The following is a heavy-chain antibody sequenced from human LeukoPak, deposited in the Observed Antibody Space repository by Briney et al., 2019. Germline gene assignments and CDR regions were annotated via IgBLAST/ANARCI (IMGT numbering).Heavy chain of an antibody. Sequence: TGGSLRLSCAASGFTFSNFWMHWVRQAPGKGLEWVSAISGSGGSTYYADSVKGRFTISRDKSKNTLYLQMNSLRAEDTAVYYCAKDSRYYDSSGIDYWGQGTLVTVSS. CDR3: AKDSRYYDSSGIDY. CDR1: GFTFSNFW. J-gene: IGHJ4*02. D-gene: IGHD3-22*01. CDR2: ISGSGGST. V-gene: IGHV3-23*01.